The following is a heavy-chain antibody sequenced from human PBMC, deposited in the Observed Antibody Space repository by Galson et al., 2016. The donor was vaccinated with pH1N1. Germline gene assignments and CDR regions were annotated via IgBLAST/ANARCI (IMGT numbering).Heavy chain of an antibody. V-gene: IGHV3-30*03. CDR2: VSYDGNNQ. Sequence: SLRLSCAGSGFTFSYFGIHCVRQAPGKGLEWVAVVSYDGNNQYYADSVKGRFTISRDNSKNTLYLQMDSLTADDTAVYYCARARVDYGGINSFTMDVWGQGTTVTVSS. CDR1: GFTFSYFG. J-gene: IGHJ6*02. D-gene: IGHD4-23*01. CDR3: ARARVDYGGINSFTMDV.